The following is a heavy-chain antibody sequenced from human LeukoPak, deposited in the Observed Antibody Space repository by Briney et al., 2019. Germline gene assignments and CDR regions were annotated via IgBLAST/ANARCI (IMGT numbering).Heavy chain of an antibody. CDR3: AKDDNYYGSGSYLDY. J-gene: IGHJ4*02. V-gene: IGHV3-23*01. D-gene: IGHD3-10*01. CDR1: GFTFSNAW. CDR2: ISGSGGST. Sequence: PGGSLRLSCAASGFTFSNAWMSWVRQAPGKGLEWVSVISGSGGSTYYADSAKGRFTISRDNSKNTLYLQMNSLRAEDTAVYYCAKDDNYYGSGSYLDYWGQGTLVTVSS.